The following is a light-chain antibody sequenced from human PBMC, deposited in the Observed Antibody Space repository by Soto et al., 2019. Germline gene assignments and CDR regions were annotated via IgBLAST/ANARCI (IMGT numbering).Light chain of an antibody. J-gene: IGKJ1*01. CDR2: DSL. CDR1: QSISSW. V-gene: IGKV1-5*01. Sequence: DIQMTQSPSTLSASVGDRITITCRASQSISSWLAWYQQKPGKAPKILIYDSLSLESGVPSRFSGSGSGTEFALTLSSLQSEDFATYYCQQYNSYSWTFGQWTKVEIK. CDR3: QQYNSYSWT.